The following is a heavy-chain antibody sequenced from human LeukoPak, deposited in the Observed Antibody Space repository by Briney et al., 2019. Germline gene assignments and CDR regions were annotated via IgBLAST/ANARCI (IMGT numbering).Heavy chain of an antibody. Sequence: SETLSLTCTVSGGSISSYYWSWIRQPPGKGLEWIGYIYYSGSTNYNPSLKSRVTISVDTSKNQFSLKLSSVTAADTAVYYCARVRARGGAFDIWGQGTMVTVSS. CDR2: IYYSGST. CDR3: ARVRARGGAFDI. V-gene: IGHV4-59*01. CDR1: GGSISSYY. J-gene: IGHJ3*02.